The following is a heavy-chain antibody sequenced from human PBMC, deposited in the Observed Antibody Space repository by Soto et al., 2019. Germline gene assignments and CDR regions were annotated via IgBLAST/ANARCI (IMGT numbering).Heavy chain of an antibody. CDR3: ARGATYDILTGPRGGYYYYGMDV. V-gene: IGHV1-69*02. Sequence: QVQLVQSGAEVKKPGSSVKVSCKASGGTFSSYTISWVRQAPGQGLEWMGRIIPILGIANYAQKFQGRVTITADKATSRXXMXLXXLRYEDTAVYYCARGATYDILTGPRGGYYYYGMDVWGQGTTVTVSS. CDR2: IIPILGIA. D-gene: IGHD3-9*01. J-gene: IGHJ6*02. CDR1: GGTFSSYT.